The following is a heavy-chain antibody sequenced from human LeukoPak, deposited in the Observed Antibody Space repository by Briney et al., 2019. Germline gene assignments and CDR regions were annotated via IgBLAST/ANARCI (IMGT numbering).Heavy chain of an antibody. CDR3: ARDGQYWPANLDY. J-gene: IGHJ4*02. Sequence: GGSLRLSCAASGFTFSGYSMNWVRQAPGKGLEWLSYISTSSGTIYYADSVKGRFTISRDNPMNSLYLQMNSLRAEDTAVYYCARDGQYWPANLDYWGQGTLVAVSS. CDR1: GFTFSGYS. V-gene: IGHV3-48*01. CDR2: ISTSSGTI. D-gene: IGHD2-8*02.